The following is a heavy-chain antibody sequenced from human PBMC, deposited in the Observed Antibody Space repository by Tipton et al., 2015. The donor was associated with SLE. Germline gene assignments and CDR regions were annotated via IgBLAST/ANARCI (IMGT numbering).Heavy chain of an antibody. CDR2: IYRSGST. V-gene: IGHV4-39*07. CDR1: GGSMTDSHDF. D-gene: IGHD2-2*01. CDR3: ARSVTPAAIGWFDP. Sequence: TLSLTCTVSGGSMTDSHDFWGWMRQSPGKGLEWIGSIYRSGSTYYTPSLRSRVTISLDTSMNQFSLDLSSVTAADTAVYYCARSVTPAAIGWFDPWGQGTLVTVSS. J-gene: IGHJ5*02.